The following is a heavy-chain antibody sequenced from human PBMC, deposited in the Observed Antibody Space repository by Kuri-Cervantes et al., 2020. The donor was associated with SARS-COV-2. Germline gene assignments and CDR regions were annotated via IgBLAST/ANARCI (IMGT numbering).Heavy chain of an antibody. CDR3: AGDKMEYQLPWRDWNDAFDI. CDR2: ISYDGSNK. Sequence: GGSLRLSCAASGFTFSSYAMRWVRQAPGKGLEWVAVISYDGSNKYYADSVKGRFTISRDNSKNTLYLQMNSLRAEDTAVYYCAGDKMEYQLPWRDWNDAFDIWGQGTMVTVSS. J-gene: IGHJ3*02. V-gene: IGHV3-30-3*01. CDR1: GFTFSSYA. D-gene: IGHD2-2*01.